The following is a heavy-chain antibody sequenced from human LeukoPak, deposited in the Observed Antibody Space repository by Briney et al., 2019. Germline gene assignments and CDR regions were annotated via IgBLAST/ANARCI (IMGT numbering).Heavy chain of an antibody. CDR2: INPNSGGT. D-gene: IGHD3-22*01. CDR1: GYTFTAYY. J-gene: IGHJ5*02. V-gene: IGHV1-2*02. CDR3: AGYYYDSSGYSNWFDP. Sequence: ASVKVSYKASGYTFTAYYMHWVRQAPGQGLEWMGWINPNSGGTKYAQKFQGRVTMTRDTSITTAYMELSSLRSDDTAVYYCAGYYYDSSGYSNWFDPWGQGTLVTVSS.